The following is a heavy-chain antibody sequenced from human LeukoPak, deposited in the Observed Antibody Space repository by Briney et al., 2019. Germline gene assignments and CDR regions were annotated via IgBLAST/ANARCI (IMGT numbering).Heavy chain of an antibody. CDR2: ISGSGGST. J-gene: IGHJ4*02. D-gene: IGHD1-26*01. Sequence: GGPLRLSCAASGFTFSNYAMNWVRQAPGKGLEWVSGISGSGGSTDYADSVKGRFTISRDNSKNTLYLQMNSLRAEDTAVYYCAKARLISGRYYFDYWGQGTLVTVSS. CDR1: GFTFSNYA. CDR3: AKARLISGRYYFDY. V-gene: IGHV3-23*01.